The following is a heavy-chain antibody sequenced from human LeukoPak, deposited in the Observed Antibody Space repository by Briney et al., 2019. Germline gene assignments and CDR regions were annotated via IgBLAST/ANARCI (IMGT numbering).Heavy chain of an antibody. CDR1: GFTFSSYT. J-gene: IGHJ4*02. CDR2: ISGSGGST. D-gene: IGHD1-26*01. Sequence: PGGSLRLSCAASGFTFSSYTMNWVRQVPGKGLEWVSIISGSGGSTYYADSVKGRFTISRDNSKNTLYLQMNSLRAEDTAVYYCAKDYGGWSAYSGSQEGDYWGQGTLVTVSS. V-gene: IGHV3-23*01. CDR3: AKDYGGWSAYSGSQEGDY.